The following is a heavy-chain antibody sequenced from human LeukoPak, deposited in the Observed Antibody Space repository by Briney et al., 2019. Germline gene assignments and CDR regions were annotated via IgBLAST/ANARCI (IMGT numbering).Heavy chain of an antibody. CDR3: ARDWGYDSGTYCVY. J-gene: IGHJ4*02. CDR2: ISYDGSIK. Sequence: PGGSLRLSCAASGFTFSSYAMHWVRQAPGKGLEWVAVISYDGSIKYYADSVKGRFTISRDNSKNTVDLQMNSLRAEDMAVYYCARDWGYDSGTYCVYWGQGTLVTVSS. CDR1: GFTFSSYA. D-gene: IGHD3-10*01. V-gene: IGHV3-30-3*01.